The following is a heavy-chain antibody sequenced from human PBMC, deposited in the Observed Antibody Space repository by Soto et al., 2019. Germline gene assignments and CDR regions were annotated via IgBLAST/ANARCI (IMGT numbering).Heavy chain of an antibody. CDR2: IIPILDVA. V-gene: IGHV1-69*02. CDR1: GGTLRTYT. CDR3: ARSIQEEIGVAGPKDIWFDP. J-gene: IGHJ5*02. D-gene: IGHD6-19*01. Sequence: QVQLVQSGAEVKRPGSSVKVSCQTSGGTLRTYTINWVRQAPGQGLEWMGRIIPILDVANYAQKFQGRVTITADKSTSTAHMELRSLRSEDTAVYYCARSIQEEIGVAGPKDIWFDPWGQGTLVTVSS.